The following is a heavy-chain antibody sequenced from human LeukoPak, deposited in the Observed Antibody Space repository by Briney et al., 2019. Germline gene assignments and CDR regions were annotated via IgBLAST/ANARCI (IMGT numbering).Heavy chain of an antibody. CDR3: ARGPHLRTYDSSSPAALDF. J-gene: IGHJ3*01. CDR2: INPTGGNT. V-gene: IGHV1-46*01. Sequence: EASVKVSCKASGYIFINYWMYWVRQAPGQGLEWMALINPTGGNTNFAQNFQGRVTMTRDMSTSTVYMELRRLRSEDTAVYYCARGPHLRTYDSSSPAALDFWGQGTMVTVSS. CDR1: GYIFINYW. D-gene: IGHD3-22*01.